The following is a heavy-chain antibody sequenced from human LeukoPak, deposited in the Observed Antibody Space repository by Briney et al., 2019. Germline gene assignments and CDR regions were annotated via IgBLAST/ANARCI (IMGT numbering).Heavy chain of an antibody. J-gene: IGHJ6*02. Sequence: SGPSRGKPTQTLTLTCPFSGFSLSTSGMCVSWIRQPPGKALEWLARIDWDDDKYYSTSLKTRLTISKDTSKNQVVLTMTNMDPVDTATYYCARIYRDYYYYGMDVWGQGTTVTVSS. CDR1: GFSLSTSGMC. CDR2: IDWDDDK. V-gene: IGHV2-70*11. CDR3: ARIYRDYYYYGMDV. D-gene: IGHD4-17*01.